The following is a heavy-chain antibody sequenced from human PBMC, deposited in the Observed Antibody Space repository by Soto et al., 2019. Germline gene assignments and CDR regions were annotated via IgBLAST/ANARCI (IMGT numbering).Heavy chain of an antibody. CDR1: VFSFXSYA. Sequence: GXLXLSCVASVFSFXSYAMNLVRQAPWKGLECVSTISGSFGITYYADSVQGRFTVSRDNYKNTLYLQMNSLRAEDTAVYYCASRSATVLSLKYWGPGTQGTVSS. CDR2: ISGSFGIT. D-gene: IGHD2-8*01. J-gene: IGHJ4*02. V-gene: IGHV3-23*01. CDR3: ASRSATVLSLKY.